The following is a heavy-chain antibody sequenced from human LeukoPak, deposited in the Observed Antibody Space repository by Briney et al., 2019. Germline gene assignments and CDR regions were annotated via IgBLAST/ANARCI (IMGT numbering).Heavy chain of an antibody. D-gene: IGHD6-19*01. CDR1: GFTFSSYA. V-gene: IGHV3-30-3*01. J-gene: IGHJ3*02. Sequence: GRSLRLSCAASGFTFSSYAMHWVRQAPGKGLEWVAVISYDGSNKYYADSVKGRFTISRDNSKNTLYLQMNSLRAEDTAVYYCARVIRQWLVTDAFDIWGQGTMVTVSS. CDR3: ARVIRQWLVTDAFDI. CDR2: ISYDGSNK.